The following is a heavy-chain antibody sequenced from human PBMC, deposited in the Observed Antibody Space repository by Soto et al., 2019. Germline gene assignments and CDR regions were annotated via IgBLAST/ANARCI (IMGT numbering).Heavy chain of an antibody. CDR1: GFSFSGSA. CDR3: TTSLRLIAY. Sequence: PGGSLRLSCTASGFSFSGSAMHWVRQASGKGLEWVGRIRSKSNKYATLYAASVKGRFTISRDDSRNTAYLQMESLKSEDTAVYYCTTSLRLIAYWGQGTLVTVSS. CDR2: IRSKSNKYAT. D-gene: IGHD2-21*01. J-gene: IGHJ4*02. V-gene: IGHV3-73*01.